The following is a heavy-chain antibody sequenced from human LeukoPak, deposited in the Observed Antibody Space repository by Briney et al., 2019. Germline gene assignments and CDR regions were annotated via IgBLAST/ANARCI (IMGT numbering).Heavy chain of an antibody. CDR3: AKVRASSGWSDYFDY. Sequence: GRSLRLSCAASGFTFSSYGMHWVRQAPGKGLEWVAVISYDGSNKYYADSVKGRLTISRDNSKNTLYLQMNSLRAEDTAVYYCAKVRASSGWSDYFDYWGQGTLVTVSS. CDR1: GFTFSSYG. D-gene: IGHD6-19*01. J-gene: IGHJ4*02. CDR2: ISYDGSNK. V-gene: IGHV3-30*18.